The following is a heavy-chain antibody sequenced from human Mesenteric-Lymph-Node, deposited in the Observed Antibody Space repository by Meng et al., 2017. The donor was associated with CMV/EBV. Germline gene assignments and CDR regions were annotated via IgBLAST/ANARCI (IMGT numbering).Heavy chain of an antibody. CDR2: IYYSGST. D-gene: IGHD3-22*01. CDR1: GGSISSSSYY. J-gene: IGHJ4*02. V-gene: IGHV4-39*07. Sequence: QLQLQESGPGLVKPSETLSSTCTVPGGSISSSSYYWGWIRQPPGKGLEWIGSIYYSGSTYYNPSLKSRVTISVDTSKNQFSLKLSSVTAADTAVYYCARDGDYYDSSGYNPFDYWGQGTLVTVSS. CDR3: ARDGDYYDSSGYNPFDY.